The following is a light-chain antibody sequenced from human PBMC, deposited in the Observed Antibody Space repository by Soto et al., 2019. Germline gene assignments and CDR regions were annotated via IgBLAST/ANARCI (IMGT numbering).Light chain of an antibody. CDR2: EVT. Sequence: QSVLTQPPSASGSPGQSVTISCTGTSGDVGSYRFVSWYHQHPGKAPKLLIYEVTKRPSGVPDRFSASTSGNTASLTVSGLQADDEADYYCSSYGGNNNVIFGGGTKLTVL. J-gene: IGLJ2*01. V-gene: IGLV2-8*01. CDR1: SGDVGSYRF. CDR3: SSYGGNNNVI.